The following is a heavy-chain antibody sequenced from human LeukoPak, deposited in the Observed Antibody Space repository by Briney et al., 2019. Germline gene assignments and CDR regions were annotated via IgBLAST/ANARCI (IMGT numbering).Heavy chain of an antibody. V-gene: IGHV3-23*01. CDR1: RLTFNNYA. Sequence: GGSLRLSCAASRLTFNNYAMSWVRQAPGKGPEWVSVISGSGGSTYYADSVKGRFTISRDNSKNTLYLQMNSLRAEDTAVYYCAKGAQQLVYWVDYWGQGTLVTVSS. D-gene: IGHD6-13*01. J-gene: IGHJ4*02. CDR3: AKGAQQLVYWVDY. CDR2: ISGSGGST.